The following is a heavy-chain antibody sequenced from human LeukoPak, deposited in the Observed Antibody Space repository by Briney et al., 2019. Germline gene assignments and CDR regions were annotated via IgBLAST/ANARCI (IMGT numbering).Heavy chain of an antibody. J-gene: IGHJ6*02. CDR3: HYYYYGMDV. Sequence: GASVTVSCKASGYTFTGYYMHWVRQPPGQGLEWMGWIIPNIGGTNYPHTFQGRVTMTRDTSISTAYMELSRLRFDDTAVYYCHYYYYGMDVWGQGTTVTVSS. CDR1: GYTFTGYY. V-gene: IGHV1-2*07. CDR2: IIPNIGGT.